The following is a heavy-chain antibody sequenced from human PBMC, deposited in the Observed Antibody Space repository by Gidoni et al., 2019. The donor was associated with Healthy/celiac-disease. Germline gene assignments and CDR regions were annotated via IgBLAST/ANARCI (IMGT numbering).Heavy chain of an antibody. J-gene: IGHJ6*03. CDR2: ISYDGSNK. CDR3: ANLYDSSGPMNYYYYYMDV. CDR1: GFTFSSYA. Sequence: QVQLVESGGGVVQPGRSLRLSCAASGFTFSSYAMHWVRQAPGKGLEWVAVISYDGSNKYYADSVKGRFTISRDNSKNTLYLQMNSLRAEDTAVYYCANLYDSSGPMNYYYYYMDVWGKGTTVTVSS. V-gene: IGHV3-30*04. D-gene: IGHD3-22*01.